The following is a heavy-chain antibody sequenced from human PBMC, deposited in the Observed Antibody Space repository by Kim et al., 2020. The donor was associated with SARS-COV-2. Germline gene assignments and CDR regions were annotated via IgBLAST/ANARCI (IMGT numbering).Heavy chain of an antibody. V-gene: IGHV3-21*01. CDR3: ARPVTPGVYGDDYAFDI. CDR2: ISSSSSYI. CDR1: GFTFSSYS. Sequence: GGSLRLSCAASGFTFSSYSMNWVRQAPGKGLEWVSSISSSSSYIYYADSVKGRFTISRDNAKNSLYLQMNSLRAEDTAVYYCARPVTPGVYGDDYAFDIWGQGTMVPVSS. D-gene: IGHD4-17*01. J-gene: IGHJ3*02.